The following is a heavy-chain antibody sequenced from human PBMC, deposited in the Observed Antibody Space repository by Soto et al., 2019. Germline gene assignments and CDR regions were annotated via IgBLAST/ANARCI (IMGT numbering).Heavy chain of an antibody. CDR3: ARQVTDCSGGSCHAYFDY. V-gene: IGHV4-39*01. D-gene: IGHD2-15*01. CDR1: GGSTSSNSYY. J-gene: IGHJ4*02. CDR2: IYYSGYT. Sequence: SETLSLTCTVSGGSTSSNSYYWGWIRQPPGKGLEWIVSIYYSGYTYYNPSLKSRLSMSVDTSKNQFPLKLRSVTAADTAVYYCARQVTDCSGGSCHAYFDYWGQGSLVTVSS.